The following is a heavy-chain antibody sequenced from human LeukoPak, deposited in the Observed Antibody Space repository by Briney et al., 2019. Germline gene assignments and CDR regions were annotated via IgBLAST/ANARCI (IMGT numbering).Heavy chain of an antibody. CDR3: ARGRPARPTNGYYFDY. CDR2: IYYSGST. V-gene: IGHV4-31*03. J-gene: IGHJ4*02. CDR1: GGSISSGGYY. Sequence: SQTLSLTCTVSGGSISSGGYYWSWIRQHPGKGLEWIGYIYYSGSTYYNPSLKSRVTISVDTSKNQFSLKLSSVTAADTAGYYCARGRPARPTNGYYFDYWGQGTLVTVSS. D-gene: IGHD6-6*01.